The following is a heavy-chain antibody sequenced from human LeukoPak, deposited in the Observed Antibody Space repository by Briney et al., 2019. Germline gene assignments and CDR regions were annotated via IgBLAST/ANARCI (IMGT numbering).Heavy chain of an antibody. CDR2: IYYSGST. J-gene: IGHJ6*03. CDR3: ARARAGTEPYYMDV. CDR1: GGSISSSSYY. Sequence: SETLSLTCTVSGGSISSSSYYWGWIRQPPGKGLEWIGSIYYSGSTYYNPSLKSRVTMSVDTSKNQFSLKLSSVTAADTAVYYCARARAGTEPYYMDVWGKGTTVTISS. V-gene: IGHV4-39*07. D-gene: IGHD6-19*01.